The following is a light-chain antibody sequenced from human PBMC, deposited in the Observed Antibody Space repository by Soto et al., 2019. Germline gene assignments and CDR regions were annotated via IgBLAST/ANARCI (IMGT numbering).Light chain of an antibody. CDR2: GAS. Sequence: EIVLTQSPATLSLSPGERATLSCRASQSLSGSRLAWYQQKPGLGPRVLVYGASSRAPGIPDRFSGSGPGTDFTLTISRLEPEDFAVYYCQQYSNLPLTFGGGTKVDIK. V-gene: IGKV3-20*01. CDR1: QSLSGSR. CDR3: QQYSNLPLT. J-gene: IGKJ4*01.